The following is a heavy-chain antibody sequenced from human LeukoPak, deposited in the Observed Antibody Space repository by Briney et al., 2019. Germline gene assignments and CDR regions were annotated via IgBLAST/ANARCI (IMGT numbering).Heavy chain of an antibody. J-gene: IGHJ4*02. CDR1: GGSISNSHYY. Sequence: PSETLSLTCTVSGGSISNSHYYWGWIRQPPGKGLEWIGTLYYSVTTYYNPSLKSRVTISVDTSKNQFSLKLKSLTPADTAMYYCTRDRRDGYNYVDLWGQGTMVTVSS. D-gene: IGHD5-24*01. V-gene: IGHV4-39*07. CDR3: TRDRRDGYNYVDL. CDR2: LYYSVTT.